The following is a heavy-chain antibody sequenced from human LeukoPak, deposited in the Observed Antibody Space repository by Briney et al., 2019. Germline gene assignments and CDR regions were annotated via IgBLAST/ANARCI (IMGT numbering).Heavy chain of an antibody. V-gene: IGHV4-39*07. Sequence: SETLSLTCTVSGGSISSSSYYWGWIRQPPGKGLEWIGSIYYSGSTYYNPSLKSRVTISVDTFKNQFSLKLSSVTAADTAVYYCARSRQGGRSSWYDLDYWGQGTLVTVSS. CDR2: IYYSGST. CDR3: ARSRQGGRSSWYDLDY. D-gene: IGHD6-13*01. J-gene: IGHJ4*02. CDR1: GGSISSSSYY.